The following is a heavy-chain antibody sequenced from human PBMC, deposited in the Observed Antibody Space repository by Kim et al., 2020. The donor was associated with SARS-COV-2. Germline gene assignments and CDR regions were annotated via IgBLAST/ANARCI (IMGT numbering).Heavy chain of an antibody. CDR1: GGTFSSYA. J-gene: IGHJ6*02. Sequence: SVKVSCKASGGTFSSYAISWVRQAPGQGLEWMGGIIPIFGTANYAQKFQGRVTITADESTSTAYMELSSLRSEDTAVYYCARDGNPHDGMDVWGQGTTVTVSS. CDR3: ARDGNPHDGMDV. V-gene: IGHV1-69*13. CDR2: IIPIFGTA.